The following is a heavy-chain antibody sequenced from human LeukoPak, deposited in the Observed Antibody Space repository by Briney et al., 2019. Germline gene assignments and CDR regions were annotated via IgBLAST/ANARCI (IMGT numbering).Heavy chain of an antibody. J-gene: IGHJ3*02. CDR1: GYTFTSYY. CDR3: AREVRSGSYYGNDAFDI. D-gene: IGHD1-26*01. Sequence: ASVKVSCKASGYTFTSYYMHWVRQAPGQGLEWMGIINPSGGSTSYAQKFQGRVTMTRDTSTSTVYMELSSLRSEDTAVYYCAREVRSGSYYGNDAFDIWGQGTMVTVSS. CDR2: INPSGGST. V-gene: IGHV1-46*01.